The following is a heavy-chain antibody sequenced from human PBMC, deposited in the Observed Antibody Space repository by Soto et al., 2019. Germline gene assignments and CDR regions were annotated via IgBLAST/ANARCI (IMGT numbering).Heavy chain of an antibody. CDR2: ISYDGSNK. CDR3: ARDTGDYGESYFDY. J-gene: IGHJ4*02. D-gene: IGHD4-17*01. V-gene: IGHV3-30-3*01. Sequence: QVQLVESGGGVVQPGRSLRLSCAASGFTFSSYAMHWVRQAPGKGLEWVAVISYDGSNKYYADSVKGRFTISRDNSKNTLYLQMNSLRAEDTAVYYCARDTGDYGESYFDYWGQGTLVTVSS. CDR1: GFTFSSYA.